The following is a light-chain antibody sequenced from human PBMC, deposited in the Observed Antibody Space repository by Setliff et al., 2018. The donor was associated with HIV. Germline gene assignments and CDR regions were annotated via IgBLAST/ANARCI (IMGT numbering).Light chain of an antibody. CDR3: SLYTSFSTYI. CDR1: SSDVGGYDY. CDR2: DVS. Sequence: QSALTQPASVSGSPGQSIAISCSGPSSDVGGYDYVSWFQQHPGKAPKLMIYDVSKRPSGVSNRFSGSKSDTTASLTISGFQAVEDADYFFSLYTSFSTYILGTGTKV. J-gene: IGLJ1*01. V-gene: IGLV2-14*01.